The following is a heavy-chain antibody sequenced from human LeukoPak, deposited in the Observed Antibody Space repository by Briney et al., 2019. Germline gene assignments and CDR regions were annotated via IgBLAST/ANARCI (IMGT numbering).Heavy chain of an antibody. CDR3: ARGVVGATASLDFDY. CDR2: IYYSGST. D-gene: IGHD1-26*01. V-gene: IGHV4-59*12. J-gene: IGHJ4*02. CDR1: GGSISSYY. Sequence: PSETLSLTCTVSGGSISSYYWSWIRQPPGKGLEWIGYIYYSGSTNYNPSLKSRVTISVDTSKNQFSLKLSSVTAADTAVYYCARGVVGATASLDFDYWGQGTLVTVSS.